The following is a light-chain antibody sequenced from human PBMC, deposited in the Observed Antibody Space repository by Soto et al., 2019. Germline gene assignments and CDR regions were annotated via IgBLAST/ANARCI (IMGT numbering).Light chain of an antibody. CDR1: QSLVHSDGNTY. Sequence: DIVMTQTPLSSPVTLGQAASISCRSSQSLVHSDGNTYLSWFHQSPGQPPRLLIYKVSDRFSGVPARFSGSGAGTDFTLTISRVEAEDVGLYYCMQATQSTWTFGQGTKVEIK. CDR3: MQATQSTWT. CDR2: KVS. V-gene: IGKV2-24*01. J-gene: IGKJ1*01.